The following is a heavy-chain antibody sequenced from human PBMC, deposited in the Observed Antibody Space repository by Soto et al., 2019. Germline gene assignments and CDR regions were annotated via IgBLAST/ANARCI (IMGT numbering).Heavy chain of an antibody. V-gene: IGHV4-39*01. D-gene: IGHD6-6*01. CDR1: GGSISSSSYF. J-gene: IGHJ4*02. Sequence: SETLSLTCTVSGGSISSSSYFWGWIRQPPGKGLEWIGSIYYSGSTYYNPSLKSRVTMSVDTSKNQFSLRLTSVTAADTAVYYCARLRAAPEITYWGQGTLVTVSS. CDR3: ARLRAAPEITY. CDR2: IYYSGST.